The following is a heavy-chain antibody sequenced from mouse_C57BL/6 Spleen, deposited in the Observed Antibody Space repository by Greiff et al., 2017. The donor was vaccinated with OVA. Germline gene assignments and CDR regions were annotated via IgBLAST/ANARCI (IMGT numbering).Heavy chain of an antibody. CDR3: ARGGLLPMDY. Sequence: QVQLKESGAELVKPGASVKISCKASGYAFSSYWMNWVKQRPGKGLEWIGQIYPGDGDTNYNGKFKGKATLTADKSSSTAYMQLSSLTSEDSAVYFCARGGLLPMDYWGQGTSVTVSS. D-gene: IGHD3-1*01. J-gene: IGHJ4*01. V-gene: IGHV1-80*01. CDR1: GYAFSSYW. CDR2: IYPGDGDT.